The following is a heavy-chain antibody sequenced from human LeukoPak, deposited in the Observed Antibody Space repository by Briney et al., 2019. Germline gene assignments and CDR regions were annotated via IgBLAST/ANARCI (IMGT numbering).Heavy chain of an antibody. D-gene: IGHD3-3*01. J-gene: IGHJ3*02. V-gene: IGHV4-34*01. CDR1: GGSISGYY. CDR2: INHSGST. CDR3: ARRYYDFWSGYYLDI. Sequence: PSETLSLTCTVSGGSISGYYWSWIRQPPGKGLEWIGEINHSGSTNYNPSLKSRVTISVDTSKNQFSLKLSSVTAADTAVYYCARRYYDFWSGYYLDIWGQGTMVTVSS.